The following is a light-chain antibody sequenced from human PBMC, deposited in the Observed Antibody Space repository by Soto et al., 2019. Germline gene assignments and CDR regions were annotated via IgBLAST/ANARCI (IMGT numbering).Light chain of an antibody. Sequence: DIVMTQSPLSLPVTPGEPASISCRSSQSLLHSNGYTYLDWYLQKPGQSPQLLIYWGSNRAYGVPDRFSGSGSGTDFTLKISRVEAEDVGVYYCMQALQTPLTVGPGTKVDIK. V-gene: IGKV2-28*01. CDR2: WGS. CDR3: MQALQTPLT. CDR1: QSLLHSNGYTY. J-gene: IGKJ3*01.